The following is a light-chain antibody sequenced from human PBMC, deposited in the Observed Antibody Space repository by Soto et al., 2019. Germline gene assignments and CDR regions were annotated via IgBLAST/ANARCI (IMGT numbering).Light chain of an antibody. CDR3: QQYNNWLRVT. CDR1: QSVSSN. J-gene: IGKJ3*01. V-gene: IGKV3-15*01. CDR2: GAS. Sequence: EIVMTQSPATLSVSPGERATPSCRASQSVSSNLAWYQQKPGQAPRLLIYGASTRATGIPARFSGSGSGTEFTLTISSLQSEDFAVYYCQQYNNWLRVTFGPGTKVDIK.